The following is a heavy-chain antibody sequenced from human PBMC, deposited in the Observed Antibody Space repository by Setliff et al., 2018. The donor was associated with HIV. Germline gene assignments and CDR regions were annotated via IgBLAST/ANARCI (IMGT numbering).Heavy chain of an antibody. Sequence: ASVTVSCKASGYTFTSYGISWVRQAPGQGLEWMGWISAYNGNTNYAQKLQGRVTMTTDTSTSTAYMELRSLRSDDTAVYYCARGPPIVVVPAALLTFDYWGQGTLVTVSS. V-gene: IGHV1-18*01. D-gene: IGHD2-2*01. J-gene: IGHJ4*02. CDR3: ARGPPIVVVPAALLTFDY. CDR1: GYTFTSYG. CDR2: ISAYNGNT.